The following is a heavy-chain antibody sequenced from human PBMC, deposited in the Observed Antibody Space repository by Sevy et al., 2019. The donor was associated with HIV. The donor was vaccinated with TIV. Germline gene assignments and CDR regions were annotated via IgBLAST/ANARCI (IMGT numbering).Heavy chain of an antibody. V-gene: IGHV1-24*01. CDR2: FDPEDGDPEDGKT. CDR3: ATTKDYYDSSGYPFDY. D-gene: IGHD3-22*01. J-gene: IGHJ4*02. Sequence: ASVKVSCKVSGYTLNEFSMHWVRQAPGKGLEWMTTFDPEDGDPEDGKTIYARKFLGRVTVTEDTSTDTAYMELSSLRSEDTAVYYCATTKDYYDSSGYPFDYWGQGTLVTVSS. CDR1: GYTLNEFS.